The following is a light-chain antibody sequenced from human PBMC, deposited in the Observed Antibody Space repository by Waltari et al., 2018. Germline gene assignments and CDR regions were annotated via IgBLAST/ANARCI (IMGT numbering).Light chain of an antibody. Sequence: DIVMTQSPDSLAVSLGERATINCKSSQSVISSFNNKNYLTWFQQKAGEPPKLLIYWASTRESGVPDRFSGGGSGTDFTLTISGLQAEDVAVYYCQQYSATPPTFGQGTKVEIK. CDR1: QSVISSFNNKNY. V-gene: IGKV4-1*01. CDR2: WAS. J-gene: IGKJ1*01. CDR3: QQYSATPPT.